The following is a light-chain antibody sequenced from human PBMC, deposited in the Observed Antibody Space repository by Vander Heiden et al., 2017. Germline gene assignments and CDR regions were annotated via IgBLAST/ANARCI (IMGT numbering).Light chain of an antibody. J-gene: IGKJ5*01. CDR1: QGISNY. Sequence: DIQMTQSPSSLSASVGDRVTITCRASQGISNYLAWLRQKPGKAPKSLIYGASSLQSGVPSKFSGNGSGTDFTLTISSLQPEDFATYFCQQCYSHPITFGQGTRLEIK. V-gene: IGKV1-16*02. CDR3: QQCYSHPIT. CDR2: GAS.